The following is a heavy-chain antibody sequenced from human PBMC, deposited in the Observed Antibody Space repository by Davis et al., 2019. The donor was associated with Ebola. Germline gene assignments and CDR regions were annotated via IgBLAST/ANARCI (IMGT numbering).Heavy chain of an antibody. Sequence: AASVKVSCKASGYTFTSYAMHSVRQAPGQRLEWMGWINAGNGNTKYSQKFQGRVTITRDTSASTAYMELSSLRSEDTAVYYCARGRQLASGWFDPWGQGTLVTVSS. CDR1: GYTFTSYA. V-gene: IGHV1-3*01. CDR3: ARGRQLASGWFDP. J-gene: IGHJ5*02. CDR2: INAGNGNT. D-gene: IGHD6-6*01.